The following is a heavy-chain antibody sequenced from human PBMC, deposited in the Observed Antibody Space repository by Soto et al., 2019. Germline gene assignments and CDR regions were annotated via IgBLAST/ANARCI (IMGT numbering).Heavy chain of an antibody. CDR2: IYYSGIT. V-gene: IGHV4-39*01. D-gene: IGHD6-13*01. Sequence: ETLCLTCPVSGVSISSSSYYWGWIRQPPGKGLEWSGSIYYSGITYYNPSLKSRVTISVDTSKNQFSLKLSSVTAADTAVYYCARQSRIAAAGRDYFDYRGQGTLVTVYS. CDR3: ARQSRIAAAGRDYFDY. J-gene: IGHJ4*02. CDR1: GVSISSSSYY.